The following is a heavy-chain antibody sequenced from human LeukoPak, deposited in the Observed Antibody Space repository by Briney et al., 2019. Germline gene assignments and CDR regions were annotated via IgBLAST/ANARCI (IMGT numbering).Heavy chain of an antibody. V-gene: IGHV3-15*07. CDR2: IKSRGDGGLI. CDR1: GFSFSNAW. Sequence: GGSLRLSCVASGFSFSNAWMNWVRQAPGKGLEWVGRIKSRGDGGLIDYAAPVKGRFTISRDDSENTLYLQMNSLRAEDTAVYYCARNGYSSSWYRNWGQGTLVTVSS. CDR3: ARNGYSSSWYRN. D-gene: IGHD6-13*01. J-gene: IGHJ4*02.